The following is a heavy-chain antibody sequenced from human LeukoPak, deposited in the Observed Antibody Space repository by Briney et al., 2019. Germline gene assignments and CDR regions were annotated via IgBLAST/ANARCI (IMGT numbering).Heavy chain of an antibody. CDR3: ARVKGYSSSLDY. Sequence: GGSLRLSCAASGFTFSDYWMHWVRQAPGKGLEWVAVISYDGSNKYYAHSVKGRFTISRDNSKNTLYLQMNSLRAEDTAVYYCARVKGYSSSLDYWGQGTLVTVSS. J-gene: IGHJ4*02. D-gene: IGHD6-13*01. CDR2: ISYDGSNK. CDR1: GFTFSDYW. V-gene: IGHV3-30*03.